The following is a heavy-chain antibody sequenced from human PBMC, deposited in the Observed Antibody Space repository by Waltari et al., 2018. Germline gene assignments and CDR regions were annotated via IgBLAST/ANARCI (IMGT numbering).Heavy chain of an antibody. D-gene: IGHD2-21*01. V-gene: IGHV3-53*01. Sequence: VQLVDSGGALIQPGGSLRLSSAAAGFNVSEELMTWVRQAPGKGLEWVSMIYKDGTPKYADSVKGRFTISRDTSENTVHLEMNSLRAEDTAVYYCARLGGALWGQGTPVTVSS. J-gene: IGHJ4*02. CDR3: ARLGGAL. CDR1: GFNVSEEL. CDR2: IYKDGTP.